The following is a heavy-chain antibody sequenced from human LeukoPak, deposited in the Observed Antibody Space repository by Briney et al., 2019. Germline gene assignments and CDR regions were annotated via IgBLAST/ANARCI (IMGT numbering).Heavy chain of an antibody. CDR1: GFTFSNYA. Sequence: GGSLRLSCAASGFTFSNYAMTWVRQAPGRGLEWVSVMSDSGGSTYYADSVKGRFTISRDNSKNTLYLQMNSLRVEDTAVYYCARGAPDFWSVYYMDVWGKGTTVTVSS. D-gene: IGHD3-3*01. V-gene: IGHV3-23*01. J-gene: IGHJ6*03. CDR2: MSDSGGST. CDR3: ARGAPDFWSVYYMDV.